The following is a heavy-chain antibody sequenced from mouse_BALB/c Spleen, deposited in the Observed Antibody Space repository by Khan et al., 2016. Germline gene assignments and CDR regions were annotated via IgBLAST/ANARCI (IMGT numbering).Heavy chain of an antibody. J-gene: IGHJ4*01. CDR1: GFTFSSFG. V-gene: IGHV5-17*02. D-gene: IGHD1-3*01. CDR3: ARYNVDNEAMDY. CDR2: ISSGSSNI. Sequence: EVELVESGGGLVQPGGSRKLSCAASGFTFSSFGMNWVRQAPEKGLEWVAYISSGSSNIYYADTVKGRFTISRDNPKNSLFLQMTRLRSENTAMYYCARYNVDNEAMDYWGQGTSVTVSS.